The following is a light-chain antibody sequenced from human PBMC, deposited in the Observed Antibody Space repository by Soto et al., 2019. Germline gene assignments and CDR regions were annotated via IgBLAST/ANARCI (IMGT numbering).Light chain of an antibody. CDR1: SSDVGGYNY. CDR3: SSYTSSSTVV. V-gene: IGLV2-14*03. CDR2: DVS. J-gene: IGLJ3*02. Sequence: QSALTQPASVSGSPGQSITISCTGTSSDVGGYNYVSWYQQHPGKVPELMIHDVSNRPSGVSDRFSGSKSGNTASLTISGLQAEDEADYYCSSYTSSSTVVFGGGTKLTVL.